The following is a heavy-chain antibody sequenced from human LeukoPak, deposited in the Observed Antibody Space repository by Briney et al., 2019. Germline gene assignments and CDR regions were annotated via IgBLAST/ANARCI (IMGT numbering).Heavy chain of an antibody. Sequence: ASVKVSCKTSGYTFANNDINWVRQATGQGLEWMGWMNPDNGDTGFAQKFQGRVTMTRDTSISAAYMELTSLGSEDSAMYYCAREGAASNTRVLDYWGQGTLVTISS. CDR2: MNPDNGDT. D-gene: IGHD2-2*01. CDR3: AREGAASNTRVLDY. J-gene: IGHJ4*02. V-gene: IGHV1-8*01. CDR1: GYTFANND.